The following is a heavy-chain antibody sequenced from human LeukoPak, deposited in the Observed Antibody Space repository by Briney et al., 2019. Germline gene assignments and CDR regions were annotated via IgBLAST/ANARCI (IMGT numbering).Heavy chain of an antibody. J-gene: IGHJ4*02. CDR1: GGIFSSYA. CDR3: AGDSSGYYYGLIDY. Sequence: ASVKVSCKASGGIFSSYAISWVRQAPGQGLEWMGGIIPIFGTANYAQKFQGRVTIIADESTSTAYMELSSLRSEDTAVYYCAGDSSGYYYGLIDYWGQGTLVTVSS. V-gene: IGHV1-69*01. CDR2: IIPIFGTA. D-gene: IGHD3-22*01.